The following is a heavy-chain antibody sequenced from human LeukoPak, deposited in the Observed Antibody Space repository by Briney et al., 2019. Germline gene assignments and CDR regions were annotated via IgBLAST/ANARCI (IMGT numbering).Heavy chain of an antibody. CDR1: GFTFDDYA. CDR3: AKEGTYHDAFDI. Sequence: GGSLRLSCAASGFTFDDYAMHCVRQAPGEGVEWVSGISWNSGSIGYADSVKGRVTISRDNAKNSLYLQMNSLRAEDTALYYCAKEGTYHDAFDIWGQGTMVTVSS. J-gene: IGHJ3*02. V-gene: IGHV3-9*01. D-gene: IGHD1-1*01. CDR2: ISWNSGSI.